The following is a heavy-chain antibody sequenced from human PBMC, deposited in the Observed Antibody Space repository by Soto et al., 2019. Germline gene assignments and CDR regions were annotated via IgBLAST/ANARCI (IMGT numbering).Heavy chain of an antibody. CDR3: ARSCSSTSCYSGHYYYYYGMDV. CDR1: GYTFTGYY. Sequence: ASVKVSCKASGYTFTGYYMHWLRQAPGQGLEWMGWINPNSGGTNYAQKFQGWVTMTRDTSISTAYMELSRLRSDDTAVYYCARSCSSTSCYSGHYYYYYGMDVWGQGTTVTVSS. V-gene: IGHV1-2*04. J-gene: IGHJ6*02. D-gene: IGHD2-2*01. CDR2: INPNSGGT.